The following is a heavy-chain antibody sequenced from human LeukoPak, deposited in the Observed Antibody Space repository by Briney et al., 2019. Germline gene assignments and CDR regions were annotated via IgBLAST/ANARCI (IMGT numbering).Heavy chain of an antibody. D-gene: IGHD1-26*01. CDR2: ISAYNGNT. CDR3: ATELGDY. V-gene: IGHV1-18*04. Sequence: ASVKVSCKASGYTFTGYFMHWVRQAPGQGLEWMGWISAYNGNTNYAQKVRGRVTMTTDTSTSTAYMELRSLRSDDTAVYYCATELGDYWGQGTLVTVSS. J-gene: IGHJ4*02. CDR1: GYTFTGYF.